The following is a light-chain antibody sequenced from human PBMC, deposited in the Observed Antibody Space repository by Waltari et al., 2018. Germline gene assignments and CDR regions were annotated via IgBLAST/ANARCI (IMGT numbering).Light chain of an antibody. J-gene: IGKJ3*01. V-gene: IGKV3D-20*02. CDR1: QSVSSTY. Sequence: EIVLTQSPGPLSLSPGERATLSCRASQSVSSTYLAWYQQKPGQAPRLLIYGTSSRATGIPARFSGSGSGTDFTLTISSLEPEDFAVYYCQHRDHWPPDATFGPGTKVDV. CDR2: GTS. CDR3: QHRDHWPPDAT.